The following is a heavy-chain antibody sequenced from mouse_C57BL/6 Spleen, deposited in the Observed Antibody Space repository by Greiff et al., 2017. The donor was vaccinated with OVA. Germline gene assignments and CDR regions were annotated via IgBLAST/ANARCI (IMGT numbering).Heavy chain of an antibody. CDR1: GYTFTSYW. CDR3: ARGGNYGYYAMDY. Sequence: QVHVKQPGAELVKPGASVKMSCKASGYTFTSYWITWVKQRPGQGLEWIGDIYPGSGSTNYNEKFKSKATLTVDTSSSTAYMQLSSLTSEDSAVYYCARGGNYGYYAMDYWGQGTSVTVSS. CDR2: IYPGSGST. V-gene: IGHV1-55*01. D-gene: IGHD2-1*01. J-gene: IGHJ4*01.